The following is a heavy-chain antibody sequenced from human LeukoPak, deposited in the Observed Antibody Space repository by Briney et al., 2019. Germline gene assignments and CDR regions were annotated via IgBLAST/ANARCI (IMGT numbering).Heavy chain of an antibody. Sequence: GGSLRLSCAASGFTFSSYGMHWVRQAPGKGLEWVAVISYDGSNKYCADSVKGRFTISRDNSKNTLYLQMNSLRAEDTAVYYCAKDRSGYYFDYWGQGTLVTVSS. CDR1: GFTFSSYG. J-gene: IGHJ4*02. D-gene: IGHD3-3*01. V-gene: IGHV3-30*18. CDR3: AKDRSGYYFDY. CDR2: ISYDGSNK.